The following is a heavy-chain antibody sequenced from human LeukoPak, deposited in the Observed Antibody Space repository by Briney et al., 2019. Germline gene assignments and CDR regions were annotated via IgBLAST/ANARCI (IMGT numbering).Heavy chain of an antibody. CDR3: ARDRVLWYYYYYMDV. Sequence: SETLSLTCTVSDDSITIYYWGWIRQPPGKGLEWIGSIYYSGSTYYNPSLKSRVTISVDTSKNQFSLKLSSVTAADTAVYYCARDRVLWYYYYYMDVWGKGTTVTVSS. J-gene: IGHJ6*03. V-gene: IGHV4-39*07. CDR1: DDSITIYY. CDR2: IYYSGST.